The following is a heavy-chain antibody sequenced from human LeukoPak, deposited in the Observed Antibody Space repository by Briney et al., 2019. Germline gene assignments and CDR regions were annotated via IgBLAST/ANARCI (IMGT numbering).Heavy chain of an antibody. J-gene: IGHJ6*02. Sequence: ASVKVSCKASGYIFSNYGITWVRQAPGQGPEWMGWISVYNGNTNYAQKLQGRVTMTTDTSTSTVYMEVRSLRSDDTAVYYCAREGLKSGTRYYYYGMDVWGQGTTVTVSS. CDR1: GYIFSNYG. CDR3: AREGLKSGTRYYYYGMDV. V-gene: IGHV1-18*01. D-gene: IGHD1-26*01. CDR2: ISVYNGNT.